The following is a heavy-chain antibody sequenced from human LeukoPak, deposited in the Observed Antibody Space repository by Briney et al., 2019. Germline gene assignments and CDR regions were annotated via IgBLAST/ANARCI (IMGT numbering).Heavy chain of an antibody. CDR1: GGTFSSYT. CDR2: IIPILGIA. Sequence: SVKVSCKASGGTFSSYTISWVRQAPGQGLEWMGRIIPILGIANYAQKFQGRVTITADKSTSTAYMELSSLRSEDTAVYYCTARYYYDRSRAIDYCGQGKLATVSS. D-gene: IGHD3-22*01. J-gene: IGHJ4*02. V-gene: IGHV1-69*02. CDR3: TARYYYDRSRAIDY.